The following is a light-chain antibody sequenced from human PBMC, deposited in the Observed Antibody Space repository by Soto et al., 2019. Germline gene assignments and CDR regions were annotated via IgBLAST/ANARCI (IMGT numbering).Light chain of an antibody. CDR3: HSYDSCLSGAVV. J-gene: IGLJ2*01. CDR2: GNS. Sequence: QSVLTQPPSVSGAPGQRVTISCTGSSSNIGAGYDVHWYQQLPGTAPKLLIYGNSNRPSGVPDLFSGSKSATSASLAITGLHADYQSYYYCHSYDSCLSGAVVFGGGTKLTVL. V-gene: IGLV1-40*01. CDR1: SSNIGAGYD.